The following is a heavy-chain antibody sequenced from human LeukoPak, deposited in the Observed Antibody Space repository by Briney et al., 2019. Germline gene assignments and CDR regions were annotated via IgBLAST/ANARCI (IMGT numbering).Heavy chain of an antibody. CDR2: IYYSGST. J-gene: IGHJ4*02. CDR1: GGSISSGGYY. Sequence: TSETLSLTCTVSGGSISSGGYYWSWIRQHPGKGLEWIGYIYYSGSTYYNPSLKSRVTISVDTSKNQFSLKLSSVTAADTAVYYCARGLWSYLDYWGQGTLVTVSS. D-gene: IGHD4/OR15-4a*01. CDR3: ARGLWSYLDY. V-gene: IGHV4-31*03.